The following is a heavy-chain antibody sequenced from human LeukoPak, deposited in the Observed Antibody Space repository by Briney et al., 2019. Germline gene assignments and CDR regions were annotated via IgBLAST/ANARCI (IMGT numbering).Heavy chain of an antibody. J-gene: IGHJ4*02. CDR1: GYTFTGYY. CDR2: INPNSGGT. Sequence: ASVKVSCKASGYTFTGYYMHWVRQAPGQGLEWMGWINPNSGGTNYAQKFQGRVTMTRDTSISTAYMELSRLRSDDTAVYYCARVWLYGDYGYYFDYWGQGTLVTVSS. CDR3: ARVWLYGDYGYYFDY. D-gene: IGHD4-17*01. V-gene: IGHV1-2*02.